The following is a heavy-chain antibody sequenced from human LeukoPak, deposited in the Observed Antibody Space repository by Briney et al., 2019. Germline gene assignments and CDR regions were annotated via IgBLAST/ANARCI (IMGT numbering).Heavy chain of an antibody. CDR2: ISGSSSYI. Sequence: PGGSLRLSCAASGFTFSSYSMNWVRQAPGQGLEWVSSISGSSSYIYYADSVKGRFSISRDNAKNSLYLQMNSLRAEDTAVYYCARDPYDSSGYWGQGTLVTASS. J-gene: IGHJ4*02. V-gene: IGHV3-21*01. CDR3: ARDPYDSSGY. CDR1: GFTFSSYS. D-gene: IGHD3-22*01.